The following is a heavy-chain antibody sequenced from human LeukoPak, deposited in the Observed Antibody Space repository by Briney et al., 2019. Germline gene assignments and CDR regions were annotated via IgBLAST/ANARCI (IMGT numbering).Heavy chain of an antibody. J-gene: IGHJ4*02. V-gene: IGHV3-23*01. Sequence: GGSLRLSCAASAFSFNTYAMSWVRQAPGKGLEWVSSGGVTGNTYYSDSVMGRFTISRDSSKNTLYLQMNSLRAEDTAVYYCAKRSPRGTYYFDSWGQGVLVTVSS. CDR3: AKRSPRGTYYFDS. CDR2: GGVTGNT. CDR1: AFSFNTYA. D-gene: IGHD1-26*01.